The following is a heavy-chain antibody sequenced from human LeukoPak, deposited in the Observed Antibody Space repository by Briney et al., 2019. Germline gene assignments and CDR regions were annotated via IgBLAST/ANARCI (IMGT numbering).Heavy chain of an antibody. Sequence: SETLSLTCTVSGGSVSSGSYYWSWIRQPPGKGLEWIGYIQDSGSTNYNPSLKSRVTISKDTSKNQLSLKLSSVTAADTAVYYCARDQEYYFDYWGQGTLVTVSS. V-gene: IGHV4-61*01. CDR3: ARDQEYYFDY. D-gene: IGHD3-10*01. CDR1: GGSVSSGSYY. CDR2: IQDSGST. J-gene: IGHJ4*02.